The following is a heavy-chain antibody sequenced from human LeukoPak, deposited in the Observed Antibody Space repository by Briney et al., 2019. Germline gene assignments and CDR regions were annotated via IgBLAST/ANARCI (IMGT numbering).Heavy chain of an antibody. CDR3: ARVSTVTIDY. V-gene: IGHV1-69*04. Sequence: ATVKVSCKASGGTFSSYAISWVRQAPGQGLEWMGRIIPILGIANYAQKFQGRVTITADKSTSTAYMELSSLRSEDTAVYYCARVSTVTIDYWGQGTLVTVSS. CDR2: IIPILGIA. J-gene: IGHJ4*02. CDR1: GGTFSSYA. D-gene: IGHD4-17*01.